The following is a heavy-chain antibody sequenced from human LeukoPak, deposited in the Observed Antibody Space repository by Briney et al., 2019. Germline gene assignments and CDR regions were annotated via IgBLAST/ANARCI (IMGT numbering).Heavy chain of an antibody. CDR1: GFMFSSYG. CDR3: AKDARYYYDSSGYVDY. V-gene: IGHV3-23*01. Sequence: GGTLTLSCAASGFMFSSYGMNWVRQAPGKGLEWVSAISGSGGSTYYADSVKGRFTISRDNSKNMLYLQMNSLRAEDTAVYYCAKDARYYYDSSGYVDYWGQGTLVTVSS. J-gene: IGHJ4*02. D-gene: IGHD3-22*01. CDR2: ISGSGGST.